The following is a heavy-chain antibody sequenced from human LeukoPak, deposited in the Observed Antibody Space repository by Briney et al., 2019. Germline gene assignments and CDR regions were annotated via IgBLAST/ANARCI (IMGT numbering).Heavy chain of an antibody. V-gene: IGHV3-23*01. CDR2: ISGSGSGT. D-gene: IGHD1-1*01. J-gene: IGHJ4*02. CDR3: AKAINIPNWNRTPFDY. Sequence: GGSLRLSCAASGFTFSSSDMSWVRHAPGKGLEWVSGISGSGSGTNHADSVKGRFTISRDSSKSTLYLQMNSLRDEDTAVYYCAKAINIPNWNRTPFDYWGQGTLVTVSS. CDR1: GFTFSSSD.